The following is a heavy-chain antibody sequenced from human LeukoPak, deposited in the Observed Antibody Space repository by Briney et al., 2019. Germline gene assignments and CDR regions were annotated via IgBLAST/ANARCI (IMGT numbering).Heavy chain of an antibody. CDR3: ARVRARDDYVWGSYRPCYYYYGMDV. V-gene: IGHV4-34*01. Sequence: SETLSLTCAVYGGSFSGYYWSWIRQPPGKGLEWIGEINHSGSTNYNPSLKSRVTISVGTSKNQFSLKLSSVTAADTAVYYCARVRARDDYVWGSYRPCYYYYGMDVWGQGTTVTVSS. CDR2: INHSGST. J-gene: IGHJ6*02. CDR1: GGSFSGYY. D-gene: IGHD3-16*02.